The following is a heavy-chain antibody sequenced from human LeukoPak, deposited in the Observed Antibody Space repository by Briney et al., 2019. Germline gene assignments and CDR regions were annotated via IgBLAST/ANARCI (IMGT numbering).Heavy chain of an antibody. CDR1: GGSFSGYY. J-gene: IGHJ5*02. CDR3: ARLIAVVPAASNWFDP. D-gene: IGHD2-2*01. V-gene: IGHV4-34*01. CDR2: INHSGST. Sequence: TSETLSLTCAVYGGSFSGYYWSWIRQPPGKGLEWIGEINHSGSTNYNPSPKSRVTISVDTSKNQFSLKLSSVTAADTAVYYCARLIAVVPAASNWFDPWGQGTLVTVSS.